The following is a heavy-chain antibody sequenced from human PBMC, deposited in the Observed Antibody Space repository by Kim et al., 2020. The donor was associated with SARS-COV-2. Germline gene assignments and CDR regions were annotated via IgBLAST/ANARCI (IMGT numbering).Heavy chain of an antibody. Sequence: GGSLRLSCAASGFTFSSYAMSWVRQAPGKGLEWVSAISGSGGSTYYADSVKGRFTISRDNSKNTLYLQMNSLRAEDTAVYYCAKDRAHCSSTSCYQNWFDPWGQGTLVTVSS. CDR2: ISGSGGST. V-gene: IGHV3-23*01. D-gene: IGHD2-2*01. CDR1: GFTFSSYA. CDR3: AKDRAHCSSTSCYQNWFDP. J-gene: IGHJ5*02.